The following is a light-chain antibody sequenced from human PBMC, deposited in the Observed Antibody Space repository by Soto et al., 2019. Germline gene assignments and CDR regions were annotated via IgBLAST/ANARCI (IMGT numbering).Light chain of an antibody. J-gene: IGLJ3*02. Sequence: QSALTQPASVSGSPGQSITISCTGTRSDVGDYNLVSWYQQHPGKAPKLIIFDVSDRPSGVSYRFSGSKSGNTASLTISGLQAEDEADYYCTSYSSTSALEVFGGGTKLTVL. CDR2: DVS. V-gene: IGLV2-14*03. CDR1: RSDVGDYNL. CDR3: TSYSSTSALEV.